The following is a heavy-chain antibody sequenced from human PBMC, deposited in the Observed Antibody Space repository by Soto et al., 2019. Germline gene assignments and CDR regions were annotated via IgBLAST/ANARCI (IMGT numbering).Heavy chain of an antibody. CDR3: ASSGYDFPRLHDY. J-gene: IGHJ4*02. D-gene: IGHD5-12*01. CDR2: INHSGST. CDR1: GGSFSGYY. Sequence: SETLSLTCAVYGGSFSGYYWSWIRQPPGKGLEWIGEINHSGSTNYNPSLKSRVTISVDTSKNQFSLKLSSVTAADTAVYYCASSGYDFPRLHDYWGQGTLVTVSS. V-gene: IGHV4-34*01.